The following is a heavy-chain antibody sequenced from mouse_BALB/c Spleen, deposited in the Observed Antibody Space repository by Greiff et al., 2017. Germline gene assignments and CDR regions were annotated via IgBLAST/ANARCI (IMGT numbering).Heavy chain of an antibody. J-gene: IGHJ2*01. Sequence: VQLQQSGAELVKPGASVKLSCTASGFNITDTYMHWVKQRPEQGLEWIGRIDPANGNTKYDPKFQGKATITADTSSNTAYLQLSSLTSEDTAVYYCAILGPFIGTTQGVDYWGQGTTLTVSS. D-gene: IGHD2-14*01. CDR2: IDPANGNT. CDR1: GFNITDTY. V-gene: IGHV14-3*02. CDR3: AILGPFIGTTQGVDY.